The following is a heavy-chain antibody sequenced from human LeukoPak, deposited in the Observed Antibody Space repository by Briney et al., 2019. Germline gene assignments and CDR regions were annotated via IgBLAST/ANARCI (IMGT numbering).Heavy chain of an antibody. CDR1: GGSISSYY. J-gene: IGHJ4*02. V-gene: IGHV4-59*01. CDR3: AREVRSYYGATIDY. CDR2: IYYSGST. D-gene: IGHD3-10*01. Sequence: SETLSLTCTVSGGSISSYYWSWIRQPPGKGLEWIGYIYYSGSTNYNPSLKSRVTISVDTSKNQCSLKLSSVTAADTAVYYCAREVRSYYGATIDYWGQGTLVTVSS.